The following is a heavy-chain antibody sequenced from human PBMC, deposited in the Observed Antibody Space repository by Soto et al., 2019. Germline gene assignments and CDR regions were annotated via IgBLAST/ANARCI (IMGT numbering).Heavy chain of an antibody. CDR1: GGSFSGYS. CDR3: AKRGPFSNWFDP. Sequence: SETLSLTCAVYGGSFSGYSWSWIRQPPGKGLEWIGEINHSGSTNYNPSLKSGVTISVDTSKNQCSLKLSSVTAADTAVYYCAKRGPFSNWFDPWGQGTLVTVSS. V-gene: IGHV4-34*01. J-gene: IGHJ5*02. CDR2: INHSGST.